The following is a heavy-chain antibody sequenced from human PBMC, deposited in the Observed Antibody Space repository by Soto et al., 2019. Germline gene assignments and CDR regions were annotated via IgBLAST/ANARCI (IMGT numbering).Heavy chain of an antibody. CDR3: ARFPNWNHLTAVQYGLDV. J-gene: IGHJ6*02. CDR2: IYPGDSDA. Sequence: VKSSGERCVGSGCRCWMSSVRQMTGKGLEWMGIIYPGDSDARYSPSFQGQVTISADKSISTAYLQWSSLKASDTAMYYCARFPNWNHLTAVQYGLDVSGQGPS. V-gene: IGHV5-51*01. D-gene: IGHD1-1*01. CDR1: VGSGCRCW.